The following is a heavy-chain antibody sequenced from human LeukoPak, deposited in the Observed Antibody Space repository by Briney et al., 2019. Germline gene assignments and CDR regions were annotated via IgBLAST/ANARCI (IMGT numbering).Heavy chain of an antibody. CDR1: GYSFTSYW. CDR3: ARPVEMAKISAFDI. V-gene: IGHV5-51*01. CDR2: IYPGDSDT. D-gene: IGHD5-24*01. Sequence: GESLKISCKGSGYSFTSYWIGWVRQMPGKGLEWMGLIYPGDSDTRYSPSFQGQVTISADKSITTAYLRWSSLKASDTAMYYCARPVEMAKISAFDIWGQGTMVTVSS. J-gene: IGHJ3*02.